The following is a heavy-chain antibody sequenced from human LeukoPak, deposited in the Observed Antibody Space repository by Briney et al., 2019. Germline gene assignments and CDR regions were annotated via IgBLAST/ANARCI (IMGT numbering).Heavy chain of an antibody. Sequence: SVKVSCTASGGTSSSYAISWVRQAPGQELEWMGGIIPIFGTANYAQKFQGRVTITADESTSTAYMELSSLRSEDTAVYYCARDGQVVAAAGTMSYYGMDVWGQGTTVTVSS. CDR2: IIPIFGTA. J-gene: IGHJ6*02. CDR3: ARDGQVVAAAGTMSYYGMDV. V-gene: IGHV1-69*13. D-gene: IGHD6-13*01. CDR1: GGTSSSYA.